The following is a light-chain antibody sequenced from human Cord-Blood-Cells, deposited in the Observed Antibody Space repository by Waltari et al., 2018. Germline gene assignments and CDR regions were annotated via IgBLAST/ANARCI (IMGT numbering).Light chain of an antibody. CDR3: AAWDDSLNGQWV. J-gene: IGLJ3*02. CDR1: SSHIGSNT. V-gene: IGLV1-44*01. CDR2: SNN. Sequence: QSVLTQPPSASGTPGQRVTISCSGSSSHIGSNTVNWFQQLPGTAPKLLIYSNNQRPSGVPDRFSGSKSGTSASLAISGLQSEDEADYYCAAWDDSLNGQWVFGGGTKLTVL.